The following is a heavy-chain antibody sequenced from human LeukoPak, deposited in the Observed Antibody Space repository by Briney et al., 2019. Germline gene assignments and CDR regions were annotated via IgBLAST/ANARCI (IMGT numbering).Heavy chain of an antibody. CDR2: ISAYNGNT. D-gene: IGHD2-2*01. CDR1: GYTFTSYG. V-gene: IGHV1-18*01. CDR3: ARAGACSSTSCQTRTYYYYMDV. Sequence: GASVKVSCKASGYTFTSYGISWVRQAPGQGLEWMGWISAYNGNTNYAQKLQGRVTMTTDTSTSTAYMELRSLRFDDTAVYYCARAGACSSTSCQTRTYYYYMDVWGKGTTVTVSS. J-gene: IGHJ6*03.